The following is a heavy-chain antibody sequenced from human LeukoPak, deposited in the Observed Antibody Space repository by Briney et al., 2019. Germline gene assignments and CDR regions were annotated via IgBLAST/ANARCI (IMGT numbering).Heavy chain of an antibody. J-gene: IGHJ4*02. CDR1: GFPFGSYW. CDR3: TRVGYIDEGIDY. D-gene: IGHD5-24*01. Sequence: PGGSLRLSCVASGFPFGSYWTTWVRQAPGKGLEWVANIKQDGSKKSYVDSVKGRFTISRDNAKNSLYLQMNSLRAEDTAIYYCTRVGYIDEGIDYWGQGTLVTVSS. CDR2: IKQDGSKK. V-gene: IGHV3-7*04.